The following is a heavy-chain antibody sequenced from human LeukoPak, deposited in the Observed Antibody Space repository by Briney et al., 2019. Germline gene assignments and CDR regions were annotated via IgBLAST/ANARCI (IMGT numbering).Heavy chain of an antibody. V-gene: IGHV3-23*01. CDR3: AKCHRSSDSIAARRLNWFDP. D-gene: IGHD6-6*01. CDR2: ISGSGGST. J-gene: IGHJ5*02. Sequence: GGSLRLSCAASGFTVSSNYMSWVRQAPGKGLEWVSAISGSGGSTYYADSVKGRFTISRDNSKNTLYLQMNSLRAEDTAVYYCAKCHRSSDSIAARRLNWFDPWGQGTLVTVSS. CDR1: GFTVSSNY.